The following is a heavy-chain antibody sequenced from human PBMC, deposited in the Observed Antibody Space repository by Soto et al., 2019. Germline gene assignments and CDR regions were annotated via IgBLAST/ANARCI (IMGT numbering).Heavy chain of an antibody. CDR3: ARSHQMLYACFDY. CDR1: GFTFSSYG. D-gene: IGHD2-8*01. CDR2: IWYDGSNK. V-gene: IGHV3-33*01. J-gene: IGHJ4*02. Sequence: QVQLVESGGGVVQPGRSLRLSCAASGFTFSSYGMHWVRQAPGKGLEWVAVIWYDGSNKYYADSVKGRFTISRDNSKNPLYLQMNSLRAEDTAVYYWARSHQMLYACFDYWGQGTLVTVSS.